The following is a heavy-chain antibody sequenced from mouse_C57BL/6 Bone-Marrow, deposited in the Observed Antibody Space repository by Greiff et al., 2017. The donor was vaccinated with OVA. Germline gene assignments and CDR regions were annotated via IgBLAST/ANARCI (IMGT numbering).Heavy chain of an antibody. CDR3: ATTVVARGMDY. Sequence: EVKLMESGPGLVKPSQSLSLTCSVTGYSITSGYYWNWIRQFPGNKLEWMGYISYDGSNNYNPSLKNRISITRDTSKNQFFLKLNSVTTEDTATYYCATTVVARGMDYWGQGTSVTVSS. CDR2: ISYDGSN. D-gene: IGHD1-1*01. CDR1: GYSITSGYY. V-gene: IGHV3-6*01. J-gene: IGHJ4*01.